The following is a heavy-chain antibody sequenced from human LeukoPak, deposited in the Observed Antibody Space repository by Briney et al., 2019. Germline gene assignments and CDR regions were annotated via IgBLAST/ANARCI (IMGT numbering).Heavy chain of an antibody. D-gene: IGHD6-13*01. V-gene: IGHV3-21*01. CDR1: GFTFSSYS. Sequence: GGSLRLSCAASGFTFSSYSMNSVRQAPGKGLEWVSSISSSSSYIYYADSVKGRFTISRDNAKNSLYLQMNSLRAEDTAVYYCARVLTYSSSWYIFDYWGQGTLVTVSS. CDR2: ISSSSSYI. J-gene: IGHJ4*02. CDR3: ARVLTYSSSWYIFDY.